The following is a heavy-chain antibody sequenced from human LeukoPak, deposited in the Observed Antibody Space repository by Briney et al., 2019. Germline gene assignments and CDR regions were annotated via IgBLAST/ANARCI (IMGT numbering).Heavy chain of an antibody. CDR2: IWYDGSNK. CDR1: GFTFSYAW. CDR3: ARDLDLLDIVVVPAAMRLDY. V-gene: IGHV3-33*08. Sequence: GGSLRLSCAASGFTFSYAWMSWVRQAPGKGLEWVAVIWYDGSNKYYADSVKGRFTISRDNSKNTLYLQMNSLRAEDTAVYYCARDLDLLDIVVVPAAMRLDYWGQGTLVTVPS. D-gene: IGHD2-2*03. J-gene: IGHJ4*02.